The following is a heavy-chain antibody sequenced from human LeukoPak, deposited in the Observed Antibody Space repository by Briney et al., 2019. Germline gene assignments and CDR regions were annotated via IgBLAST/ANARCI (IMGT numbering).Heavy chain of an antibody. CDR3: ARGGIVGSRTNWFDP. V-gene: IGHV4-59*01. CDR1: GSISTYY. D-gene: IGHD1-26*01. J-gene: IGHJ5*02. CDR2: IYYSGST. Sequence: SETLSPTFTGGSISTYYWSWIRPPPGKGLEWMGNIYYSGSTNYNSSLKSRVTISVDTSKNQFSLKLSSVTPADTAVYYCARGGIVGSRTNWFDPWGQGILVTVSS.